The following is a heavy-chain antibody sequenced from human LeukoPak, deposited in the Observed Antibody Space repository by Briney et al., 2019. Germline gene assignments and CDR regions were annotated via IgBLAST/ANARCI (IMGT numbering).Heavy chain of an antibody. J-gene: IGHJ3*02. CDR3: ARDWVVGATVAFDI. CDR1: GGSISSSSYY. Sequence: SETLSLTCTVSGGSISSSSYYWGWVRQPPGRGREWIGSIYYSGSTYYNPSLKSRVTISVDTSKNQFSLKLSSVTAADTAVYYCARDWVVGATVAFDIWGQGTMVTVSS. D-gene: IGHD1-26*01. CDR2: IYYSGST. V-gene: IGHV4-39*07.